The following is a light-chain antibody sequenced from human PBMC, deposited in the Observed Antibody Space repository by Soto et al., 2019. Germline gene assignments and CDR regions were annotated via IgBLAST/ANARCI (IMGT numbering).Light chain of an antibody. J-gene: IGKJ1*01. V-gene: IGKV3-11*01. CDR3: QHYGSPSWT. Sequence: SVLTQSPATLSLSPGERATLSCRASQSVSSYLAWYQQKPGQAPRLLIYDASNRATGIPARFSGSGSGTDFTLTISRLEPDDFAVYYCQHYGSPSWTFGQGTKVDIK. CDR2: DAS. CDR1: QSVSSY.